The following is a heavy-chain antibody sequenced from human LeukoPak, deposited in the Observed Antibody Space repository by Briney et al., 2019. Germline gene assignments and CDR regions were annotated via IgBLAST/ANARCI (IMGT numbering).Heavy chain of an antibody. V-gene: IGHV3-23*01. D-gene: IGHD4-23*01. CDR1: GFTFSSYA. CDR3: AKDVVLWWYQVDASDI. J-gene: IGHJ3*02. CDR2: ISSSGGST. Sequence: GGSLRLSCAASGFTFSSYAMSWVRQAPGKGLEWVSAISSSGGSTYYADSVKGRFTISRDNSKNTLYLQMNSLRAEDTAVYYCAKDVVLWWYQVDASDIWGQGTMVTVSS.